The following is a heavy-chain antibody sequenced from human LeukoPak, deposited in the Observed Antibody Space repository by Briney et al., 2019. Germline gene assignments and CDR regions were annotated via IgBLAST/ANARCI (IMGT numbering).Heavy chain of an antibody. J-gene: IGHJ3*02. CDR2: ISGSGDST. Sequence: GGSLRLSCAASGFIFSHYAMTRVRQGPGKGLEWVSSISGSGDSTFYTDSVKGRFTVSRDNSKNTLSLQMHSLRAEDAAVYYCAKATGYIDPFDIWGHGTLVTVSS. D-gene: IGHD5-18*01. V-gene: IGHV3-23*01. CDR3: AKATGYIDPFDI. CDR1: GFIFSHYA.